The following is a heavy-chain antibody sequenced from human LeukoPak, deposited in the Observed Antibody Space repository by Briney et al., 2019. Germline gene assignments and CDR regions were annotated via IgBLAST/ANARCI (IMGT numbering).Heavy chain of an antibody. D-gene: IGHD3-10*01. Sequence: PGGSLRLSCAASGFTFSSYGMHWVRQAPGKGLEWVAVIWYDGSNKYYADSVRGRFTISRDNSKNTLYLQMNSLRAEDTAVYYCAREGRPGAIDYWGQGTLVTVSS. J-gene: IGHJ4*02. CDR1: GFTFSSYG. CDR2: IWYDGSNK. V-gene: IGHV3-33*01. CDR3: AREGRPGAIDY.